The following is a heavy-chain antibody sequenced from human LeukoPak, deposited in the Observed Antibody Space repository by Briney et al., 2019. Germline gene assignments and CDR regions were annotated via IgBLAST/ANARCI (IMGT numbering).Heavy chain of an antibody. CDR1: GFTVSSYG. CDR3: VRDRAEGRAWVELDP. J-gene: IGHJ5*02. Sequence: GGSLRLSCAASGFTVSSYGMSWVRQAPGKGPEWVSLVYSDGVTRYADSVQGRFTISRDNSKNTVYLQMNNLRVEDTAVYHCVRDRAEGRAWVELDPWGQGILVTVSS. CDR2: VYSDGVT. V-gene: IGHV3-66*02.